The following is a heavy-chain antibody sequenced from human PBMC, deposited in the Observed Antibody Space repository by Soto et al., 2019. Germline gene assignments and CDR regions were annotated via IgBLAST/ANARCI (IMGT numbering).Heavy chain of an antibody. J-gene: IGHJ4*02. Sequence: WIRQPPGKGLEWMGIIYPGDSDTRYSPSFQGQVTISVDKSISTAYLQWSSLKASDTAMYYCARRGGGYVPFDYWGQGTLVTVSS. V-gene: IGHV5-51*01. D-gene: IGHD2-15*01. CDR2: IYPGDSDT. CDR3: ARRGGGYVPFDY.